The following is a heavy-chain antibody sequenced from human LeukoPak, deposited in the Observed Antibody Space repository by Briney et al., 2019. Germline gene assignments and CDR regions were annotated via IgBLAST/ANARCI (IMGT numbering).Heavy chain of an antibody. D-gene: IGHD3-10*02. V-gene: IGHV4-38-2*02. CDR3: AIMFGELTGGHDYYYYMDV. J-gene: IGHJ6*03. Sequence: SETLSLTCTVSGYSISSGHYWGWIRQPPGKGLWWIWSIYHGGSTYYNPPLKSRVTISVDTSKNQFPLKLSSVTAADTAVYYCAIMFGELTGGHDYYYYMDVWGKGTTVTVSS. CDR1: GYSISSGHY. CDR2: IYHGGST.